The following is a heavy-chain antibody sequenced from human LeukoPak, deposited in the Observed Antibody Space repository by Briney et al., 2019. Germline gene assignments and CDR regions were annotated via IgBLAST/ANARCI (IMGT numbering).Heavy chain of an antibody. D-gene: IGHD5-18*01. J-gene: IGHJ4*02. CDR1: GGSISSGGYS. CDR3: ARDTAMGTFDY. Sequence: SQTLFLTCAVSGGSISSGGYSWSWIRQPPGKGLEWIGYIYHSGSTYYNPSLKSRVTISVDRSKNQFSLKLSSVTAADTAVYYCARDTAMGTFDYWGQGTLVTVSS. CDR2: IYHSGST. V-gene: IGHV4-30-2*01.